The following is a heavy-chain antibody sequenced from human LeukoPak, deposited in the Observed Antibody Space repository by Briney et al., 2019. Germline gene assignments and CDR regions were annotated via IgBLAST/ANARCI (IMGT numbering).Heavy chain of an antibody. V-gene: IGHV3-30*18. Sequence: GGSLRLSCAASGFTFSSYGMHWVRQAPGKGLEWVAVISYDGSNKYYADSVKGRFTISRDNSKNTLYLQMNSLRAEDTAVYYCAEANYYDSSGTLDYWGQGTLVTVSS. D-gene: IGHD3-22*01. CDR3: AEANYYDSSGTLDY. CDR2: ISYDGSNK. CDR1: GFTFSSYG. J-gene: IGHJ4*02.